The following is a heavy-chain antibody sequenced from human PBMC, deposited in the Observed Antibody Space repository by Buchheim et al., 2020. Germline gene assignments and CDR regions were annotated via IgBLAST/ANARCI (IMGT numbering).Heavy chain of an antibody. V-gene: IGHV3-7*03. J-gene: IGHJ4*02. CDR1: GFTFSSYW. CDR3: AKARWGSYYYFDY. CDR2: IQQDGSDK. Sequence: EVQLVESGGGLVQPGGSLRLSCAASGFTFSSYWINWVRQAPGKGLEWVANIQQDGSDKHYVDSVKGRFTISSDNAKNSVYLQMNSLRAEDTAVYYCAKARWGSYYYFDYWGQGTL. D-gene: IGHD1-26*01.